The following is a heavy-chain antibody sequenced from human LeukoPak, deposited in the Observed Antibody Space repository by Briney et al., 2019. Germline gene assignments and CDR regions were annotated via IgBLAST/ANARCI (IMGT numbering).Heavy chain of an antibody. J-gene: IGHJ4*02. CDR2: INPNSGGT. D-gene: IGHD2-15*01. Sequence: ASVKVSCKASGYTFTGYYMHWVRQAPGQGLEWMGWINPNSGGTNYAQKFQGRVTMTRDTSISTAYMELSRLRSDDTAVYYCARDCSGGSCYLEPDYWGQGTLVTVSS. CDR1: GYTFTGYY. V-gene: IGHV1-2*02. CDR3: ARDCSGGSCYLEPDY.